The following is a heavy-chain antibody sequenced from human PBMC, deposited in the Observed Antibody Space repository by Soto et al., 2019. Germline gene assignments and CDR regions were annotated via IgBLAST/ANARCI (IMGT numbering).Heavy chain of an antibody. CDR1: GGSISSSSYY. CDR2: IYDSGSP. Sequence: SETLSLTCTVSGGSISSSSYYWGWIRQPPGKGLEWIGSIYDSGSPYYNPSLKSRVTISKDTSKNQFSLKLTSVTAADTAVYYCARLYLSNYGWFDPWGQGTLVTVSS. D-gene: IGHD4-4*01. CDR3: ARLYLSNYGWFDP. J-gene: IGHJ5*02. V-gene: IGHV4-39*01.